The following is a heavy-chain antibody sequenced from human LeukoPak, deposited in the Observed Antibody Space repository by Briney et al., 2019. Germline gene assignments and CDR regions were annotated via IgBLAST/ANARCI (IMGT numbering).Heavy chain of an antibody. CDR2: ISAYSGNT. J-gene: IGHJ6*02. V-gene: IGHV1-18*01. D-gene: IGHD2-2*01. Sequence: AAVKVSCRAAGYTCTSYGSSGVGQAPGQGREGMGGISAYSGNTNYAQKLQGRVAMITDTSTSTAYMELRSLRSDDPPVYYCAREYIVIEPAAVSTYYYYGMDVWGQGTTVTVSS. CDR3: AREYIVIEPAAVSTYYYYGMDV. CDR1: GYTCTSYG.